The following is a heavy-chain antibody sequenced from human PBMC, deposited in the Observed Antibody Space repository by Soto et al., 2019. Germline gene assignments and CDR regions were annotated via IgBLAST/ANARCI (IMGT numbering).Heavy chain of an antibody. D-gene: IGHD6-13*01. CDR1: GGSFSGYY. J-gene: IGHJ6*02. CDR3: ARGRGSSWYPYYYYGMDV. CDR2: INHSGST. V-gene: IGHV4-34*01. Sequence: QVQLQQWGAGLLKPSETLSLTCAVYGGSFSGYYWSWIRQPPGKGLEWIGEINHSGSTNYNPSLKGRVTISVDTSKSQFSLKLSSVTAADTAVYYCARGRGSSWYPYYYYGMDVWGQGTTVTVSS.